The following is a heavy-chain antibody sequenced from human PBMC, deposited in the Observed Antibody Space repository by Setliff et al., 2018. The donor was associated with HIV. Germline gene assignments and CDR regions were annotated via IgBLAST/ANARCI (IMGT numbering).Heavy chain of an antibody. CDR3: ARLKPPYCSSRSCYWRAFDI. Sequence: PSETLSLTCTVSGGSIRTGDYYWNWIRQRTGKGLEWIGYISSSGNTYSNPSLKNRLIISMDTSKNQFSLKLTAVTASDTAVYYCARLKPPYCSSRSCYWRAFDIWGQGVMVTVAS. CDR2: ISSSGNT. J-gene: IGHJ3*02. CDR1: GGSIRTGDYY. V-gene: IGHV4-31*03. D-gene: IGHD2-2*01.